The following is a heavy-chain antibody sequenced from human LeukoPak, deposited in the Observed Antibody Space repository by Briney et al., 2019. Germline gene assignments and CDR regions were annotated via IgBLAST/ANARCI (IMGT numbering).Heavy chain of an antibody. CDR1: GGSISSSSYY. CDR3: ARSPIRITIFGVVSFRGSDP. D-gene: IGHD3-3*01. Sequence: SETLSLTCTVSGGSISSSSYYWGWIRQPPGKGLEWLGSIYYSGSTYYNPSLKSRVTISVDTSKNQFSLKLSSVTAADTAVYYCARSPIRITIFGVVSFRGSDPWGQGTLVTVSS. V-gene: IGHV4-39*01. CDR2: IYYSGST. J-gene: IGHJ5*02.